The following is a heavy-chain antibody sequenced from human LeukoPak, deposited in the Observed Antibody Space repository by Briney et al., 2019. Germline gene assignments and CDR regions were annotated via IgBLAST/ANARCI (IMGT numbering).Heavy chain of an antibody. J-gene: IGHJ4*02. CDR3: IYGYTLDF. V-gene: IGHV3-53*01. CDR1: GFTVTSNY. D-gene: IGHD5-18*01. CDR2: IYSGGST. Sequence: GGSLRLTCAASGFTVTSNYMNWVRQAPGKGLEWVSVIYSGGSTNYADSVKGRFTISRDNSKNTLYLRMNSLRAEDTAVYYCIYGYTLDFWGQGTLVTVSS.